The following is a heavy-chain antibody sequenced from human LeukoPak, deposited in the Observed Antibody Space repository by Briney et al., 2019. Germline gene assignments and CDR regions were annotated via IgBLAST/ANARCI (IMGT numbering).Heavy chain of an antibody. Sequence: GGSLRLSCAASGFTFSSYAMHWVRQAPGKGLEWVAVISYDGSNKYYADSVKGRFTISRDNSKNTLYLQMNSLRAEDTAVYYCARDGPDSSGYYFDCWGQGTLVTVSS. CDR1: GFTFSSYA. CDR3: ARDGPDSSGYYFDC. CDR2: ISYDGSNK. J-gene: IGHJ4*02. D-gene: IGHD3-22*01. V-gene: IGHV3-30-3*01.